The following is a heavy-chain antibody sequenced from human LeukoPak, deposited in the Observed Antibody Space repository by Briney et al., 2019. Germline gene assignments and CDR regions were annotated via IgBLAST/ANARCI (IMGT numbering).Heavy chain of an antibody. V-gene: IGHV3-21*04. Sequence: GGSLRVSCAASGFTFSSYRMNWVRQAPGKGLEWVSSISNSSDYQYYVDALKGRFTISRDHDKNPMHLQMNSLTAEDTASYYCAKGLPHAAAGTRYWYFDLWGRGTLVTVSS. D-gene: IGHD6-13*01. CDR3: AKGLPHAAAGTRYWYFDL. CDR1: GFTFSSYR. CDR2: ISNSSDYQ. J-gene: IGHJ2*01.